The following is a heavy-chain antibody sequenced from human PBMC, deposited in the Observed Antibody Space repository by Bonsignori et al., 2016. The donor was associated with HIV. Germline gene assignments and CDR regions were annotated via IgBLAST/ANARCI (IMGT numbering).Heavy chain of an antibody. D-gene: IGHD6-19*01. J-gene: IGHJ4*02. CDR3: ANSGEYSSGWYGY. V-gene: IGHV3-23*01. CDR2: ISGSGGST. CDR1: GFTFSSYA. Sequence: GESLKISCAASGFTFSSYAMSWVRQAPGKGLEWVSAISGSGGSTYYADSVKGRFTISRDNSKNTLYLQMNSLRAEDTAVYYCANSGEYSSGWYGYWGQGTLVTVSS.